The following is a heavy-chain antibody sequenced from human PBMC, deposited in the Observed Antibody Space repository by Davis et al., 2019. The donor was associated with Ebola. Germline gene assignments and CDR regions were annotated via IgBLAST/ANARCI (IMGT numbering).Heavy chain of an antibody. Sequence: GGSLRLSCAASGFTFSSYDMHWVRQATGKGLEWVSAIGTAGDTYYPGSVKGRFTISRENAKNSLYLQMNSLRAGDTAVYYCARVGGDLRGMDVWGQGTTVTVSS. CDR3: ARVGGDLRGMDV. J-gene: IGHJ6*02. CDR1: GFTFSSYD. CDR2: IGTAGDT. D-gene: IGHD3-3*01. V-gene: IGHV3-13*01.